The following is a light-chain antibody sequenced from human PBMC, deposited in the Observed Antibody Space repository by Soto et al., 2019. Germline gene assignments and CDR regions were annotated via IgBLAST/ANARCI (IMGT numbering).Light chain of an antibody. Sequence: DIQMTQSPSSLSASVGDRDTVTCRASQSISSYLNWYQQKPGKAPKLLIYAASSLQSGVPSRFSGSGSGTDFTLTISSLQADDFATYYCQQSYSTPYTFGQGTKLEIK. J-gene: IGKJ2*01. CDR3: QQSYSTPYT. CDR1: QSISSY. CDR2: AAS. V-gene: IGKV1-39*01.